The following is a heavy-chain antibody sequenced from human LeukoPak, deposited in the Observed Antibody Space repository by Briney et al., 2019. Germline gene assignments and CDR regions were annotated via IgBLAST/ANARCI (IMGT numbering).Heavy chain of an antibody. CDR3: ARDTRQTSVTNFDS. CDR2: ISSGGNYK. D-gene: IGHD4-17*01. CDR1: GFTFSSYA. Sequence: PGESLRLSCATSGFTFSSYAMDWVRQAPGKGLEWVSSISSGGNYKYYGDSVWGRFTISRDDAKNSLYLEMNSLRAEDTAVYYCARDTRQTSVTNFDSWGQGTLVIVSS. V-gene: IGHV3-21*06. J-gene: IGHJ4*02.